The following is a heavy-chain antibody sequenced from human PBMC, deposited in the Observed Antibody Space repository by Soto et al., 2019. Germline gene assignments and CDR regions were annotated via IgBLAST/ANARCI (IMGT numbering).Heavy chain of an antibody. J-gene: IGHJ4*02. CDR3: ARDLSYAFDY. Sequence: EVQLVESGGGLVQPGGSLRLSCAASGFIFTSYSMIWVRQAPGKGLEWLSYIRIDSNHIGYADSVRGRFTISSDIAKNSLYLQMNSLRDEDTAVYYCARDLSYAFDYWGQGTLVTVSS. CDR2: IRIDSNHI. V-gene: IGHV3-48*02. CDR1: GFIFTSYS. D-gene: IGHD1-26*01.